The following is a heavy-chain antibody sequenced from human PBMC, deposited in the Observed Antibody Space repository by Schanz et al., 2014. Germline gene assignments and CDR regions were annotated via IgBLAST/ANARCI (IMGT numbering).Heavy chain of an antibody. V-gene: IGHV3-30*04. D-gene: IGHD5-12*01. Sequence: QVQLVESGGGVVQPGRSLRLSCAASGFTFSSYAVHWVRQAPDKGLVWVAVTSSDGSLKYYADSVKGRFTISRDNSRDRVYLQRNGLRGEDTAVYYCARGGRGGYPGRAFDIGGQGTMVTASS. CDR2: TSSDGSLK. CDR1: GFTFSSYA. J-gene: IGHJ3*02. CDR3: ARGGRGGYPGRAFDI.